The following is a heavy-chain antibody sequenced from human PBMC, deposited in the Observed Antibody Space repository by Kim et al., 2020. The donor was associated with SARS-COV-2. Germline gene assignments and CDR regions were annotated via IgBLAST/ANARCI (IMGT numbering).Heavy chain of an antibody. CDR1: GFTFSSYD. Sequence: GGSLRLSCAASGFTFSSYDMHWVRQATGKGLEWVSAIGTAGDTYYPGSVKGRFTISRENAKNSLYLQMNSLRAGDTAVYYCARGRGFLEWLDYWGQGTLVTVSS. CDR3: ARGRGFLEWLDY. CDR2: IGTAGDT. D-gene: IGHD3-3*01. V-gene: IGHV3-13*01. J-gene: IGHJ4*02.